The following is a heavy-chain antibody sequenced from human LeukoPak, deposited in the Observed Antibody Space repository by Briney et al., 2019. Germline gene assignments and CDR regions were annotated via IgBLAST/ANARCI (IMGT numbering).Heavy chain of an antibody. J-gene: IGHJ2*01. Sequence: PGGSLRLSCAASGFTFSSYSMNWVRQAPGKGLEWVSYISSSSSTIYYADSVEGRFTISRDNAKNSLYLQMNSLRAEDTAVYYCARDPTRYFDLWGRGTLVTVSS. CDR2: ISSSSSTI. CDR1: GFTFSSYS. CDR3: ARDPTRYFDL. D-gene: IGHD1-1*01. V-gene: IGHV3-48*01.